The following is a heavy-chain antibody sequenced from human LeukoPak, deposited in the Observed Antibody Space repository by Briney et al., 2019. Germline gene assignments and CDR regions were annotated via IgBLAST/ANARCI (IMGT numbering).Heavy chain of an antibody. CDR3: ARRASYYGSGNYYDY. CDR1: GFTFSSYG. D-gene: IGHD3-10*01. Sequence: PGGTLRLSCAASGFTFSSYGMSWVRQAPGKGLEWVSAISGSGGSTYYADSVKGRLTISRDNSKNTLYLQMNSLRVEDTAVYFCARRASYYGSGNYYDYWGQGTLVTVSS. J-gene: IGHJ4*02. V-gene: IGHV3-23*01. CDR2: ISGSGGST.